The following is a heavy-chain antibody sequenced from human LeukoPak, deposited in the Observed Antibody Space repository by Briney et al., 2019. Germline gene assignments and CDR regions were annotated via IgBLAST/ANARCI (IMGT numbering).Heavy chain of an antibody. V-gene: IGHV4-4*07. CDR1: GGSISGYY. Sequence: TSETLSLTCTVSGGSISGYYWSWIRQPAGKGLEWIGRIYTSGSTNYNPSLKSRVTMSVDTSKNQFSLKLSSVTAADTAVYYCARESTVTTSFDYWGQGTLVTVSS. J-gene: IGHJ4*02. CDR3: ARESTVTTSFDY. D-gene: IGHD4-17*01. CDR2: IYTSGST.